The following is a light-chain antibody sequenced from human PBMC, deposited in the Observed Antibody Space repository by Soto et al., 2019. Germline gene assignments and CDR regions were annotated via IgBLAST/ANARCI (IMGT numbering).Light chain of an antibody. V-gene: IGKV3-15*01. CDR1: EDVTSS. J-gene: IGKJ1*01. CDR3: QQYNIWPLWT. Sequence: EVVITQSPSTLSVSPGDRATLSCRASEDVTSSLAWYQQKPGQPPRLLIYAASTRATDVPARFSGGGSETEFTLTISSLQSEDFAVYYCQQYNIWPLWTFGQGTKVDIK. CDR2: AAS.